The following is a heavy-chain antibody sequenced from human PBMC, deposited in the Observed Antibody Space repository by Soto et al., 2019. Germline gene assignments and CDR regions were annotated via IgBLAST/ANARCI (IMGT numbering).Heavy chain of an antibody. CDR2: IKTDGTYA. Sequence: EVQLVESGGDLVQPGGSLRLSCAASGFTFSTYWMHWVRQAPGKGLLWVSRIKTDGTYATYADSVKGLFTISRDNAKNTLYLLMNSLRVEDAAVYDGAAGGSGDYANWGQGTLVTVSS. CDR1: GFTFSTYW. V-gene: IGHV3-74*01. CDR3: AAGGSGDYAN. J-gene: IGHJ4*02. D-gene: IGHD3-22*01.